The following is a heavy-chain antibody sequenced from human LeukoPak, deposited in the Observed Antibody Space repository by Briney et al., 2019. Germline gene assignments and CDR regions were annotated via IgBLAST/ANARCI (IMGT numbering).Heavy chain of an antibody. J-gene: IGHJ3*02. Sequence: SSVKVSCKASVGIFSSYAISRVRQAPGQGLEWMGRIIPIFGTANYAQTFQGRVTITTDESTSTAYMELSSLRSEDTAGYYCARETKLAGADDAFDIWGQGTMVTVSS. CDR1: VGIFSSYA. CDR2: IIPIFGTA. D-gene: IGHD6-6*01. CDR3: ARETKLAGADDAFDI. V-gene: IGHV1-69*05.